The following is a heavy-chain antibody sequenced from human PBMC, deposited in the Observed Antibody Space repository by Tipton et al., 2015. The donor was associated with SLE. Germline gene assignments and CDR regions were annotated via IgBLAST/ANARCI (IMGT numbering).Heavy chain of an antibody. Sequence: TLSLTCTVSGGSISSGDYYWSWIRQPPGKGLEWIGYIYYSGSTYYNPSLKSRVTISVDTSKNQFSLKLSSVTAADTAVYYYARERGYYYDSSGYYLEYFQHWGQGTLVTVSS. CDR1: GGSISSGDYY. CDR3: ARERGYYYDSSGYYLEYFQH. D-gene: IGHD3-22*01. CDR2: IYYSGST. J-gene: IGHJ1*01. V-gene: IGHV4-30-4*01.